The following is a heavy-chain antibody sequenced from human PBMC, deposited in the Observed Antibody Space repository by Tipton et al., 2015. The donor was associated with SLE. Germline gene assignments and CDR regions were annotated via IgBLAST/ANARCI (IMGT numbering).Heavy chain of an antibody. Sequence: SLRLSCGASGFTFSDYWMHWVRQAPGKGLVWVSRIYSDGSSANYADSVRGRFTISRDNAKSTLYLQMNSLRAEDTAVYYCGTTSSDYGMDVWGQGTAVTVSS. D-gene: IGHD3-22*01. CDR2: IYSDGSSA. V-gene: IGHV3-74*01. J-gene: IGHJ6*02. CDR3: GTTSSDYGMDV. CDR1: GFTFSDYW.